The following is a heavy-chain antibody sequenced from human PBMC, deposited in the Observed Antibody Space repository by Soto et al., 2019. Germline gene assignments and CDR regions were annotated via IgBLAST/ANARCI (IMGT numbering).Heavy chain of an antibody. J-gene: IGHJ6*02. D-gene: IGHD4-17*01. Sequence: EVQLVQSGAEVKKPGESLKISCKGSGYSFTSYWIGWVRQMPGKGLEWMGIIYPGDSDTRYSPSFQGQVTISADKSISTAYLQWSSLKASDTAMYYCARRALRGDYPESWYYYGMDVWGQGTTVTVSS. CDR2: IYPGDSDT. V-gene: IGHV5-51*01. CDR1: GYSFTSYW. CDR3: ARRALRGDYPESWYYYGMDV.